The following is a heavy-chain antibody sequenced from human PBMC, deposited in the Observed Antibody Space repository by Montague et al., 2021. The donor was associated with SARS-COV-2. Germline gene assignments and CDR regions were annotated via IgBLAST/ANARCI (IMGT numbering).Heavy chain of an antibody. CDR2: IPYSRSN. V-gene: IGHV4-31*03. CDR3: WESGRVGSRKPFEC. D-gene: IGHD3-10*01. CDR1: GDSISSGGYF. Sequence: TLSLTCTVYGDSISSGGYFWNWSRQHPEKGLEYIGYIPYSRSNDYTPSFSSRVSISMDTYENQFSLKRNAVTAADTAVYCWWESGRVGSRKPFECWGQGALVTVSS. J-gene: IGHJ4*02.